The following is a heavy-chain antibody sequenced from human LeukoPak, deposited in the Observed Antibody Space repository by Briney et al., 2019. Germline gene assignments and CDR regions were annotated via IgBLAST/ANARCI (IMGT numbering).Heavy chain of an antibody. CDR3: AKLVGATGY. V-gene: IGHV3-23*01. CDR2: ISGSGGST. CDR1: GFTFCSNG. J-gene: IGHJ4*02. Sequence: GGSLRLSCAASGFTFCSNGMSWVRQAPGKGLEWVSSISGSGGSTYYADSVKGRFTISRDNSKNTLYLQMNSLRAEDTAVYYCAKLVGATGYWGQGTLVTVYS. D-gene: IGHD1-26*01.